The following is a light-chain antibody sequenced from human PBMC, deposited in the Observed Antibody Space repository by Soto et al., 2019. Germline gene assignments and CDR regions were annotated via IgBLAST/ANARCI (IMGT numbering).Light chain of an antibody. CDR1: QSISSW. CDR2: DAS. CDR3: QQYNSYSWT. Sequence: DIQMTQSPSTLSASVGDRVTITSRASQSISSWLAWYQQKPGKAPKLLIYDASSLESGVPSRVSGSGSGTEFTLTISSLQPDDFATYYCQQYNSYSWTFGQGTKVEIK. J-gene: IGKJ1*01. V-gene: IGKV1-5*01.